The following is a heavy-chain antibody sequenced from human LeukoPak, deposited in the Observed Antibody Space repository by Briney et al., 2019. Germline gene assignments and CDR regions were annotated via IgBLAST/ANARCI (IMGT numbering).Heavy chain of an antibody. D-gene: IGHD3-16*01. J-gene: IGHJ4*02. CDR2: ITGSGDSA. V-gene: IGHV3-23*01. Sequence: GGSLRLSCAASGFTFSSYAMTWVRQAPDKGLEWVSAITGSGDSAYYSDSVKGRFTISRDQSKSTVYLQMTSLRAKDTAVFYCAKGTTDYDASDPLDFWGQGTLVTVSS. CDR3: AKGTTDYDASDPLDF. CDR1: GFTFSSYA.